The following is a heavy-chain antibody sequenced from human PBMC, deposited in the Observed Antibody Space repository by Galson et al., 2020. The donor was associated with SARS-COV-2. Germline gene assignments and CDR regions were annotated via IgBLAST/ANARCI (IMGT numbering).Heavy chain of an antibody. J-gene: IGHJ4*02. D-gene: IGHD2-8*01. CDR3: AKLSDYATPGDY. CDR1: GFTFDDYA. Sequence: GGSLRLSCAASGFTFDDYAMHWVRQAPGKGLEWVSGISWNSGSIGYADSVKGRFTISRDNAKNSLYLQMNSLRAEDTALYYCAKLSDYATPGDYWGQGTLVTVSS. V-gene: IGHV3-9*01. CDR2: ISWNSGSI.